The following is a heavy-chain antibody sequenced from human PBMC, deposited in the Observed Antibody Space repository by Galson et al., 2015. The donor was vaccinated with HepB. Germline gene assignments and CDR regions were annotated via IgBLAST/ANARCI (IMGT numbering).Heavy chain of an antibody. V-gene: IGHV3-30*18. D-gene: IGHD3-3*01. Sequence: SLRLSCAASGFTLSSYDMNWVRQAPGKGLEWVAVISYDGSNKYYADSVKGRFTISRDNSKNTLYLQMNSLRAEDTAVYYCAKGDNTIFGVVIYYFDYWGQGTLVTVSS. J-gene: IGHJ4*02. CDR2: ISYDGSNK. CDR3: AKGDNTIFGVVIYYFDY. CDR1: GFTLSSYD.